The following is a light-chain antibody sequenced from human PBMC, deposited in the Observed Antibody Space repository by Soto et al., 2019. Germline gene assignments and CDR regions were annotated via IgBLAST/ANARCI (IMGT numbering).Light chain of an antibody. J-gene: IGLJ1*01. CDR2: KDD. V-gene: IGLV3-25*02. Sequence: SYELTQPPSVSVSPGRTARITCSGNALPKKYAYWYQQKPGQAPVLVIYKDDERPSGIPERFSGSRSGTIVTLTISGVQAEDEADYYCQSADSSGTYVCGSGNRSP. CDR3: QSADSSGTYV. CDR1: ALPKKY.